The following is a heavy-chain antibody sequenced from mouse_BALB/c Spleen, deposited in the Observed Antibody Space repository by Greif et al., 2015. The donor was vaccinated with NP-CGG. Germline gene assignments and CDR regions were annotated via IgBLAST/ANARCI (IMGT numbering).Heavy chain of an antibody. CDR2: IDPANGNT. CDR1: GFNINDTY. V-gene: IGHV14-3*02. D-gene: IGHD2-4*01. CDR3: VIDYDGWYNED. Sequence: VPLQHSGAELVKPGASVKLSCTASGFNINDTYMHWVKQRPEQGLEWIGRIDPANGNTKYDPQFQGKATITADSSSNTDYLQHSRLTTEDTAVYYRVIDYDGWYNEDWGAGSTDT. J-gene: IGHJ1*01.